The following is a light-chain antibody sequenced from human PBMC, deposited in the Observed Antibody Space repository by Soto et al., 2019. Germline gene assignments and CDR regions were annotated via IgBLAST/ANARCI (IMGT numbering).Light chain of an antibody. CDR2: DVS. J-gene: IGLJ2*01. CDR1: SSDVGGYNY. Sequence: QSVLTQPASVSGSPGQSITISCTGTSSDVGGYNYVSWYQQHPGKAPKLMIYDVSNRPSGVSNRFSGSKSGNTASLTISGLQAEDGADYYCGSYTSSISVVFGGGTKLTVL. CDR3: GSYTSSISVV. V-gene: IGLV2-14*03.